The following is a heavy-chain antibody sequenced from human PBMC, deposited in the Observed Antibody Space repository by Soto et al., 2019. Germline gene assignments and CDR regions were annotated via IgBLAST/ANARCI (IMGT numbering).Heavy chain of an antibody. Sequence: VSLKLSFSASGFTFMRYTMNWVRPAPGKGLEWVSSISSSSSYIYYADSVKGRFTISRDNAKNSLYLQMNSLRAEDTAVYYCASAGRWLHGVNDYWGQGTLVTVSS. CDR2: ISSSSSYI. V-gene: IGHV3-21*01. CDR3: ASAGRWLHGVNDY. CDR1: GFTFMRYT. J-gene: IGHJ4*02. D-gene: IGHD5-12*01.